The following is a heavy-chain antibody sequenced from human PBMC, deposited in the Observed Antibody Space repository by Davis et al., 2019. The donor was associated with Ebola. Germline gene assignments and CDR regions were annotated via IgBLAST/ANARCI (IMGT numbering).Heavy chain of an antibody. Sequence: AASVKVSCKASGYTFTNYYMHWVRQAPGQGLEWMGMINPNDGRTIYAQKFQGRVTVTRDTSTTTVYMDLSSLRAEDTAVYYCAREGKYRDESRTFDYWGQGTLVTVSS. D-gene: IGHD2-2*01. V-gene: IGHV1-46*01. CDR2: INPNDGRT. CDR3: AREGKYRDESRTFDY. CDR1: GYTFTNYY. J-gene: IGHJ4*02.